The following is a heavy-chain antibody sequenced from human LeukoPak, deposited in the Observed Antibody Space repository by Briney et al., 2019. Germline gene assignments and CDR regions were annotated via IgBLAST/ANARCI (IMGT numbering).Heavy chain of an antibody. CDR2: ISYDGSNK. J-gene: IGHJ4*02. D-gene: IGHD3-10*01. V-gene: IGHV3-30-3*01. Sequence: GWSLRLSCAASGFTFSSYAMHWVRQAPGKGLEWVAVISYDGSNKYYADSVKGRFTISRDNSKNTLYLQMNSLRAEDTAVYYCARRGFEYWGQGTLVTVSS. CDR1: GFTFSSYA. CDR3: ARRGFEY.